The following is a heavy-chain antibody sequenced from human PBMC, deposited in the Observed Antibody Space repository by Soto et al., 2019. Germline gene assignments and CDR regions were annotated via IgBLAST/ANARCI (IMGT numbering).Heavy chain of an antibody. CDR3: TRPPLGYCSGGSCYPPP. CDR2: IRSKANSYAT. Sequence: GGSLRLSCAASGFTFSGSAMHWVRQASGRGLEWVGRIRSKANSYATAYAASVKGRFTISRDDSKNTAYLQMNSLKTEDTAVYYCTRPPLGYCSGGSCYPPPWGQGTLVTVSS. J-gene: IGHJ5*02. D-gene: IGHD2-15*01. V-gene: IGHV3-73*01. CDR1: GFTFSGSA.